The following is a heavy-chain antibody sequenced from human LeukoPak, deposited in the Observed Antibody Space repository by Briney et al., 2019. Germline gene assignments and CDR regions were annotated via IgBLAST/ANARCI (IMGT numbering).Heavy chain of an antibody. Sequence: GGSLRLSCAASGFTFSSYWMHWVRQAPGKGLVWVSRINSDGSSTSYADSVKGRFTISRDNAKNTLYLQINSLRAEDTAVYYCARVDYYYDSSGYYYNGLDYWGQGTLVTVSS. V-gene: IGHV3-74*01. D-gene: IGHD3-22*01. CDR1: GFTFSSYW. CDR3: ARVDYYYDSSGYYYNGLDY. CDR2: INSDGSST. J-gene: IGHJ4*02.